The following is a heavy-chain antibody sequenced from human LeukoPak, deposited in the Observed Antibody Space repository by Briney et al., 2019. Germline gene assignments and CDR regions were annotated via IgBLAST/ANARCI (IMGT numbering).Heavy chain of an antibody. D-gene: IGHD3-22*01. CDR2: INTNTGNP. CDR1: GYTFTGYY. J-gene: IGHJ4*02. CDR3: AREGGYYYDITQAGIDY. Sequence: ASVKVSCKASGYTFTGYYMHWVRQAPGQGLEWMGWINTNTGNPTYAQGFTGRFVFSLDTSVSTAYLQISSLKAEDTAVYYCAREGGYYYDITQAGIDYWGQGTLVTVSS. V-gene: IGHV7-4-1*02.